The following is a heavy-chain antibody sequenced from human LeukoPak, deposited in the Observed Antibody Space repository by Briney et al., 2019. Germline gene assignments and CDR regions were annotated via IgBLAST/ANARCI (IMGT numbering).Heavy chain of an antibody. D-gene: IGHD3-3*01. CDR3: AKDPHSYDFWSGSPPDY. V-gene: IGHV3-23*01. J-gene: IGHJ4*02. CDR1: GFTFSSYA. Sequence: GGSLRLSCAASGFTFSSYAMSWVRQAPGKGLEWVSAISGSGGSTYYADSVKGRFAISRDNSKNTLYLQMNSLRAEDTAVYCCAKDPHSYDFWSGSPPDYWGQGTLVTVSS. CDR2: ISGSGGST.